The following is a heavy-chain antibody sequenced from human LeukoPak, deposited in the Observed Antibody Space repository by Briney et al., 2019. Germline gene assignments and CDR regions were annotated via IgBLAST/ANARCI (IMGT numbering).Heavy chain of an antibody. D-gene: IGHD6-13*01. CDR1: GFTFSSYG. CDR3: AKGGIAAAGLTFDY. Sequence: ARSLRLSCAASGFTFSSYGMHWVRQAPGKGLEWVAVISYDGSNKYYADSVKGRFTISRDNSKNTLYLQMNSLRAEDTAVYYCAKGGIAAAGLTFDYWGQGTLVTVSS. J-gene: IGHJ4*02. CDR2: ISYDGSNK. V-gene: IGHV3-30*18.